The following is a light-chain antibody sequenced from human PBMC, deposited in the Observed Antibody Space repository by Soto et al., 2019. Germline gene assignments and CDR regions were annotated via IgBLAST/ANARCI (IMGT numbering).Light chain of an antibody. V-gene: IGKV1-9*01. Sequence: IQLTQSPSSLSASMGDRVTITCRASQGIINYLAWYQQKPGKAPKLLIYGASTLQGGVPSRFSGSGSGTDFTLAVSSLQPEDLETDYCQQLFMYPPSFGPGTKVDIK. CDR2: GAS. CDR1: QGIINY. J-gene: IGKJ3*01. CDR3: QQLFMYPPS.